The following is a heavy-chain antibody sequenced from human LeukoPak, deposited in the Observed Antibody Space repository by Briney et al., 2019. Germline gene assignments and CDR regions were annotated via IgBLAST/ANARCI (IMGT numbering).Heavy chain of an antibody. CDR2: MKQDGSVK. V-gene: IGHV3-7*03. CDR1: GFSFTNYG. CDR3: ARIGYSSSCFDY. D-gene: IGHD6-13*01. Sequence: GGSLRLSCAASGFSFTNYGISWVRQAPGKGLEWLANMKQDGSVKYYVDSVKGRFTISRDNAKSSVYLQINSLRVEDTAVYYCARIGYSSSCFDYWGQGTLVTVSS. J-gene: IGHJ4*02.